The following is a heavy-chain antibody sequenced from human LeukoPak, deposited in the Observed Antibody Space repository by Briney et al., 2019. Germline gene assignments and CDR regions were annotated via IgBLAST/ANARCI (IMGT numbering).Heavy chain of an antibody. Sequence: GGSLRLSCTASGFTFGDYAMSWVRQAPGKGLEWVGFTRSNAYGGTTEYAASVKGRFTISRDDSKSIAYLQMNSLKAEDTAVYYCSAPYDSSGYYVPFDYWGQGALVTVSS. J-gene: IGHJ4*02. CDR3: SAPYDSSGYYVPFDY. CDR2: TRSNAYGGTT. CDR1: GFTFGDYA. V-gene: IGHV3-49*04. D-gene: IGHD3-22*01.